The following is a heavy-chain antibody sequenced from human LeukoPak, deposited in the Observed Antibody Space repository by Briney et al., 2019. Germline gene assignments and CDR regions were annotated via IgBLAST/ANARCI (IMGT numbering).Heavy chain of an antibody. CDR1: GFTVSSNY. J-gene: IGHJ4*02. CDR2: ISSSSSYI. CDR3: ARESGIDIAAAGHFDY. V-gene: IGHV3-21*01. Sequence: GGSLRLSCAASGFTVSSNYMNWVRQAPGKGLEWVSSISSSSSYIYYADSVKGRFTISRDNAKNSLYLQMNSLRAEDTAVYYCARESGIDIAAAGHFDYWGQGTLVTVSS. D-gene: IGHD6-13*01.